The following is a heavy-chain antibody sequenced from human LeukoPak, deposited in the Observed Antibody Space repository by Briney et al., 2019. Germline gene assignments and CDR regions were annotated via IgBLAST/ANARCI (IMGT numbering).Heavy chain of an antibody. CDR3: TRVGYIDEGIDY. CDR2: IKQDGNKK. D-gene: IGHD5-24*01. V-gene: IGHV3-7*04. Sequence: PGGSLRLSCVASGFPFSSYWMTWVRQAPGKGLEWVANIKQDGNKKSYVDSVKGRFTIPRDNAKNSLYLQMNSLRAEDTAIYYCTRVGYIDEGIDYWGQGTLVTVPS. J-gene: IGHJ4*02. CDR1: GFPFSSYW.